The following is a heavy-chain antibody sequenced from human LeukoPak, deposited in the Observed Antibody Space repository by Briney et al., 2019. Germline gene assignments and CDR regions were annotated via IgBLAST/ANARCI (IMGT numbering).Heavy chain of an antibody. CDR2: ISYDGSNK. D-gene: IGHD6-6*01. CDR3: AGERPRAARSGMDV. V-gene: IGHV3-30-3*01. J-gene: IGHJ6*02. CDR1: GFTFSSYA. Sequence: GGSLRLSCAASGFTFSSYAMHWVRQAPGKGLEWVAVISYDGSNKYYADSVKGRFTISRDNSKNTLYLQMNSLRAEDTAVYYCAGERPRAARSGMDVWGQGTTVTVSS.